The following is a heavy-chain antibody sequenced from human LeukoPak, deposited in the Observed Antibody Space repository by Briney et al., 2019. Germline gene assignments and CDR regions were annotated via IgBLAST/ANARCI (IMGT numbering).Heavy chain of an antibody. J-gene: IGHJ5*02. Sequence: SQTLSLTCAVSGGSISSGGYSWSWIRQPPGKGLEWIGSIYYSGSTYYNPSLKSRVTISVDTSKNQFSLKLSSVTAADTAVYYCARQLNDYSNYGHWFDPWGQGTLVTVSS. CDR3: ARQLNDYSNYGHWFDP. D-gene: IGHD4-11*01. V-gene: IGHV4-30-2*03. CDR2: IYYSGST. CDR1: GGSISSGGYS.